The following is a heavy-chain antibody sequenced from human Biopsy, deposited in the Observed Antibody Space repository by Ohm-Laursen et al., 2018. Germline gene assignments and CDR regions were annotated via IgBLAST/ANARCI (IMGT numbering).Heavy chain of an antibody. J-gene: IGHJ1*01. CDR2: NIPILGTG. CDR1: VGTFSNYG. D-gene: IGHD3-9*01. CDR3: ATKLTGYFHH. Sequence: SVNASCKLPVGTFSNYGFNCVRQAPGHGREWLGGNIPILGTGNYAQKFQDRVTVAADKSTSTATMELRSLRSDDTAWYYCATKLTGYFHHWGQGTLVIVSS. V-gene: IGHV1-69*06.